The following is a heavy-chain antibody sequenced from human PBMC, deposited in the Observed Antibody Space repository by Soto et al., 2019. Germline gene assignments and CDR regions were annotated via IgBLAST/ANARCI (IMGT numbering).Heavy chain of an antibody. Sequence: QLQLQESGPGLVKPSETLSLTCTVSGGSISTSYWSWIRQPPGKGLEWLGYVYYIGSTKYNPSLNNRVTISIDTSQNQFSLKLESVSAADTALYYCARDGSGHDFWDGPWYFDSWGQGTLVTVSS. D-gene: IGHD3-3*01. J-gene: IGHJ4*02. CDR2: VYYIGST. CDR1: GGSISTSY. CDR3: ARDGSGHDFWDGPWYFDS. V-gene: IGHV4-59*01.